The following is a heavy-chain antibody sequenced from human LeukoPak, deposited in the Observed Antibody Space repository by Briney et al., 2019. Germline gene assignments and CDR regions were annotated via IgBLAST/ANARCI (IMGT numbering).Heavy chain of an antibody. CDR3: GRRTSYDTLTGYTYWYFDL. V-gene: IGHV4-59*01. D-gene: IGHD3-9*01. J-gene: IGHJ2*01. CDR1: GGSISSYY. CDR2: TSYSGST. Sequence: SETLSLTCTVSGGSISSYYWSWVRQPPGRGLEWIGYTSYSGSTDYNPSLRSRVTLSVDTSKNQLSLKLSSVTAADTAVYYCGRRTSYDTLTGYTYWYFDLWGRGTLVTVSS.